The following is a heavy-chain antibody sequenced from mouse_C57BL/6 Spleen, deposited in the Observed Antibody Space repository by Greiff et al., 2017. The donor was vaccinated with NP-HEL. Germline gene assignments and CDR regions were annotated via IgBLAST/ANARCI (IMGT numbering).Heavy chain of an antibody. D-gene: IGHD2-4*01. CDR1: GYTFTDYY. CDR3: ARSLRLRRGFAY. V-gene: IGHV1-26*01. J-gene: IGHJ3*01. CDR2: INPNNGGT. Sequence: EVQLQQSGPELVKPGASVKISCKASGYTFTDYYMNWVKQSHGKSLEWIGDINPNNGGTSYNQKFKGKATLTVDKSSSTAYMELRSLTSEDSAVYYCARSLRLRRGFAYWGQGTLVTVSA.